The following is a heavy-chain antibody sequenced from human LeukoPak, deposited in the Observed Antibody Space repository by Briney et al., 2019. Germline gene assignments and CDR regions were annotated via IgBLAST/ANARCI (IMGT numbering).Heavy chain of an antibody. J-gene: IGHJ6*02. CDR1: GFTSSSYG. CDR3: ANDVIDTHYYYGKDV. V-gene: IGHV3-30*18. Sequence: GRSLRLSCAPSGFTSSSYGMHWVRQAPGKGLEWVAVISYDGSNKYYADSVKGRFTISRDNSKNTLYLQMNSLRAEDTAVYYCANDVIDTHYYYGKDVWGQGTTVTVSS. CDR2: ISYDGSNK. D-gene: IGHD2/OR15-2a*01.